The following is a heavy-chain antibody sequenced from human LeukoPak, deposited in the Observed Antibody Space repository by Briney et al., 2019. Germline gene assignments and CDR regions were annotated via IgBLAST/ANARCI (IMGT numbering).Heavy chain of an antibody. CDR3: VRDQFYAFDV. Sequence: GGSLRLSCAASGFTFSTYSMSWVRQAPGKGLEWISYIRTSGGVVSYTDSVRGRFTISTDSAKNSLYLQMNSLRDDDTAVYYCVRDQFYAFDVWGQGTMVTVSS. CDR1: GFTFSTYS. J-gene: IGHJ3*01. CDR2: IRTSGGVV. V-gene: IGHV3-48*02.